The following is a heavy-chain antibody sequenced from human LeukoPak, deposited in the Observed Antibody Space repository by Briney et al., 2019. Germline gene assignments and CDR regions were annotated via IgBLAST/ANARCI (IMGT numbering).Heavy chain of an antibody. CDR3: VKGGLRSGYSFED. Sequence: PGGSLRLSCAASGFTFNTHAISWVRQAPGKGLEWVAAASDTGDLRYSANSVKGRFAISRDNSKNTAFLQMCSLRAEDTALYYCVKGGLRSGYSFEDWGQGTLVSVSS. CDR1: GFTFNTHA. D-gene: IGHD3-9*01. J-gene: IGHJ4*02. CDR2: ASDTGDLR. V-gene: IGHV3-23*01.